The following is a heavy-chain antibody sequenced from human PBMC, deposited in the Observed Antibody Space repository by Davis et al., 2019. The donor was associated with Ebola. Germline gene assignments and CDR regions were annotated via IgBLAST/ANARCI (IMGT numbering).Heavy chain of an antibody. J-gene: IGHJ6*02. Sequence: MPSETLSLTCAVSGGSISSSNWWSWVRQPPGKGLEWIGEIYHSGSTNYNPSLKSRVAISVDKSKIQFSLKLSSVTAADTAVYYCARDRVGEGFTMVRGYGMDVWGQGTTVTVSS. V-gene: IGHV4-4*02. CDR3: ARDRVGEGFTMVRGYGMDV. CDR2: IYHSGST. CDR1: GGSISSSNW. D-gene: IGHD3-10*01.